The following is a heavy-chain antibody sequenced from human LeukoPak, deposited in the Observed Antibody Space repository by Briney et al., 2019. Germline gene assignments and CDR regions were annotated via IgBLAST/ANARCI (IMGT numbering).Heavy chain of an antibody. D-gene: IGHD4-17*01. CDR1: GGSISSHY. Sequence: PSETLSLTCTVSGGSISSHYCSWIRQPPGKGLEWIGYIYYSGSTNYNPSLKSRVTISVDTSKNQFSLKLSSVTAADTAVYYCARAGYGDYDRYWDQNWFDPWGQGTLVTVSS. V-gene: IGHV4-59*11. CDR3: ARAGYGDYDRYWDQNWFDP. CDR2: IYYSGST. J-gene: IGHJ5*02.